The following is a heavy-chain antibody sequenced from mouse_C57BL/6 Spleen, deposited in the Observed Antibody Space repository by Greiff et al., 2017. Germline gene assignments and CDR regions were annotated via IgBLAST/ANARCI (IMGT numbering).Heavy chain of an antibody. CDR3: TTYYYGSSYDAMDY. J-gene: IGHJ4*01. D-gene: IGHD1-1*01. V-gene: IGHV14-4*01. Sequence: VHVKQSGAELVRPGASVKLSCTASGFNIKDDYMHWVKQRPEQGLEWIGCIDPENGDTEYASKFQGKATITADTSSNTAYLQLSSLTSEDTAVYYCTTYYYGSSYDAMDYWGQGTSVTVSS. CDR2: IDPENGDT. CDR1: GFNIKDDY.